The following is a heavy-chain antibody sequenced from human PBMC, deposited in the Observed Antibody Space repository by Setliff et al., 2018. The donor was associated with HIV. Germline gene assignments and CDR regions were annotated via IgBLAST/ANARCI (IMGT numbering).Heavy chain of an antibody. V-gene: IGHV3-20*04. CDR2: IKWDGVVP. Sequence: GGSLRLSCTASGFIFDDYDMNWVRQAPGKGLEWVSSIKWDGVVPGYADSVKGRFTVSRDNAKKSLFLQMNGLRVEETALYYCAKDSGRLRYGGRQFPFDGWGQGTLVTVLL. CDR1: GFIFDDYD. CDR3: AKDSGRLRYGGRQFPFDG. D-gene: IGHD1-26*01. J-gene: IGHJ4*02.